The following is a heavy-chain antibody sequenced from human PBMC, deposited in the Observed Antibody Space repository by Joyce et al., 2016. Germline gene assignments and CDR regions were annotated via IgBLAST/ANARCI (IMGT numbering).Heavy chain of an antibody. CDR2: ASHSGGS. Sequence: QVQLQQWGAGLLKPSETLSLTCAVYGGSISDYYWSWIRQPPGKGLEWIGEASHSGGSNYNASLKSRDTRSVDTSKKQFALGVTSETAADTAVYYCARGWLAARVRHSPDLDFWGQGTLVTVSS. CDR1: GGSISDYY. V-gene: IGHV4-34*01. D-gene: IGHD6-6*01. CDR3: ARGWLAARVRHSPDLDF. J-gene: IGHJ4*02.